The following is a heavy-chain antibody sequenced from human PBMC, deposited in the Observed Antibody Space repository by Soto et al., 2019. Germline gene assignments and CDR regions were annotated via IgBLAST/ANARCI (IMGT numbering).Heavy chain of an antibody. Sequence: PGESLKISCKGSGYSFTSYWIGWVRQMPGKGLEWMGIIYPGDSDTRYSPSFQGQVTISADKSISTAYLQWSSLKASDTAMYYCARRKASAAGTIGFDYWGQGTLVTVSS. CDR3: ARRKASAAGTIGFDY. J-gene: IGHJ4*02. CDR2: IYPGDSDT. CDR1: GYSFTSYW. V-gene: IGHV5-51*01. D-gene: IGHD6-13*01.